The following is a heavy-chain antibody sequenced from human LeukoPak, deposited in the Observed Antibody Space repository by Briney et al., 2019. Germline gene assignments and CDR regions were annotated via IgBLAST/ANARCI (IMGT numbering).Heavy chain of an antibody. Sequence: SVKVSCKASGSTFSSYAISWVRQAPGQGLEWMGGIIPIFGTAIYAQKFQGRVTITADESTSTAYMELSSLRSEDTAVYYCAREREIVVVPAAISNTYYYYYYMDVWGKGTTVTISS. J-gene: IGHJ6*03. D-gene: IGHD2-2*01. CDR2: IIPIFGTA. CDR3: AREREIVVVPAAISNTYYYYYYMDV. V-gene: IGHV1-69*13. CDR1: GSTFSSYA.